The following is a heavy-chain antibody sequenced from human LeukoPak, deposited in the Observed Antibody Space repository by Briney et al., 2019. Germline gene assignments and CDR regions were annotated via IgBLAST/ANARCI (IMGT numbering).Heavy chain of an antibody. V-gene: IGHV3-33*01. Sequence: GGSLRLSCGASGFTFKTFGMHWVRQVPGKGLEWVAVIWYDGSNEDYADSVKGRFTISRDNSKNTLYLQMNSLRAEDTAVYYCAREMAVWGQGALVTVS. CDR3: AREMAV. J-gene: IGHJ4*02. CDR1: GFTFKTFG. CDR2: IWYDGSNE. D-gene: IGHD2-8*01.